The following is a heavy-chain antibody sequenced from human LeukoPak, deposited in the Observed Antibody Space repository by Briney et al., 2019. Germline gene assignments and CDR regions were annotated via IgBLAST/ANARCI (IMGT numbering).Heavy chain of an antibody. Sequence: SETLSLTCTVSGGSISPDYWSWIRQPPGKGLEWIGYIYYSGSTNYNPSLKSRVTISVDTSKNQFSLKLNSVTAADTAVYYCASGETSARLAFDIWGQGTMVTVSS. V-gene: IGHV4-59*01. CDR2: IYYSGST. CDR3: ASGETSARLAFDI. D-gene: IGHD3-10*01. CDR1: GGSISPDY. J-gene: IGHJ3*02.